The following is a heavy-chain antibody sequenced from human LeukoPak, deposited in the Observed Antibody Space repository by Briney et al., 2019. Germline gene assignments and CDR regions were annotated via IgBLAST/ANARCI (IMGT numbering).Heavy chain of an antibody. Sequence: TSETLSLTCTVSGAPVNFYYLSWIRHSAEKGLEWIGRIYTRGNTNYSPSLKSRVTLSVDTSRNQFSLMLSSVTAADTAVYYCAKESRLGGASGSHHFDYWGQGVLVTVSS. V-gene: IGHV4-4*07. J-gene: IGHJ4*02. CDR3: AKESRLGGASGSHHFDY. CDR1: GAPVNFYY. D-gene: IGHD3-10*01. CDR2: IYTRGNT.